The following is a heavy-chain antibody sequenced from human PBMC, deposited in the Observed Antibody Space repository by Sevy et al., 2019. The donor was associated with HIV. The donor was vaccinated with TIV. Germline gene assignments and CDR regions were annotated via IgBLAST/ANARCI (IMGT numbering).Heavy chain of an antibody. CDR1: GFTFAKYS. V-gene: IGHV3-23*01. CDR3: AREGCTQPHDY. Sequence: GPLRLSCAASGFTFAKYSMSWLRQAPGKGLEWVSTFSFGCGRINYADSVKGRFTISRDDSKNTLYLQMNSLRAEDTATYFCAREGCTQPHDYWGQGTLVTVSS. J-gene: IGHJ4*02. CDR2: FSFGCGRI.